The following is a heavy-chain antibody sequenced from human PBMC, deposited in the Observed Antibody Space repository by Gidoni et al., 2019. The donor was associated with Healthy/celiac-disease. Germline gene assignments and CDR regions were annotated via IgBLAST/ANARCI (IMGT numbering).Heavy chain of an antibody. V-gene: IGHV3-11*05. CDR2: IISSSSYT. J-gene: IGHJ4*02. CDR3: ARRLRRLDWGYGDSPYYFDY. Sequence: QVQLVESGGGLVKPGGSLRLSCAASGITFSDYYRSWIRQAPGKGLEWFSYIISSSSYTNYSDSLKGRFTISRDNAKNSLYLQMNSLRAEDTAVYYCARRLRRLDWGYGDSPYYFDYWGQGTLVTVSS. D-gene: IGHD4-17*01. CDR1: GITFSDYY.